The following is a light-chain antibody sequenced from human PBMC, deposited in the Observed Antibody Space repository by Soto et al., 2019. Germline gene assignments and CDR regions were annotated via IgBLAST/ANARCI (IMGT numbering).Light chain of an antibody. J-gene: IGLJ2*01. Sequence: QSALTQPASVYGSPGQSITISCTGTSRDVGTYNYVSWYQHHPGKAPKLMIYDVSNRPSGVSNRFSGSKSGNTASLTISGHQAEDEADYYCSSYTSSSTLLFGGGTKLTVL. CDR2: DVS. CDR1: SRDVGTYNY. CDR3: SSYTSSSTLL. V-gene: IGLV2-14*03.